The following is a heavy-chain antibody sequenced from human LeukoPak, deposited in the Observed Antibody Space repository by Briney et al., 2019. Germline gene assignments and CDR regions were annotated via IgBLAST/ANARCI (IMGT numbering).Heavy chain of an antibody. J-gene: IGHJ3*02. D-gene: IGHD3-22*01. V-gene: IGHV1-69*04. Sequence: SVKVSCKASGGTFSSYAISWVRQAPGQGLEWMGRIIPIFGIANYAQKFQGRVTITADKSTSTAYMELSSLRSEDTAVCYCAETYYYYSSGPTGAFDNWGQGTMVTVSS. CDR1: GGTFSSYA. CDR2: IIPIFGIA. CDR3: AETYYYYSSGPTGAFDN.